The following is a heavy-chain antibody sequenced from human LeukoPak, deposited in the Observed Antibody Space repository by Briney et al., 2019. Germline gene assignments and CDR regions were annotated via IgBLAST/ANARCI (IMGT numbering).Heavy chain of an antibody. CDR1: GFTFSNAW. Sequence: PGGSLRLSCAASGFTFSNAWMNWVRQAPGKGLEWVSSISSSSSYIYYADSVKGRFTISRDNAKNSLYLQMNSLRAEDTAVYYCARDLIAVAGTPKDYWGQGTLVTVPS. V-gene: IGHV3-21*01. D-gene: IGHD6-19*01. CDR3: ARDLIAVAGTPKDY. CDR2: ISSSSSYI. J-gene: IGHJ4*02.